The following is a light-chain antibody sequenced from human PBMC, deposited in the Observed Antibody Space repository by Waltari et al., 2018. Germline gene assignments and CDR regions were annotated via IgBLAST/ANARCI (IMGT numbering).Light chain of an antibody. V-gene: IGLV2-23*02. Sequence: QSALTQPASMSASPGQSITVSCTGTGSDVGNYNLVSWYQQHPGKAPQLLISEVSQRPSGVSNRFSVSKSGNTASLTISGLQAEDEGDYFCSSYAGEASVVFGGGTKLTVL. J-gene: IGLJ2*01. CDR3: SSYAGEASVV. CDR2: EVS. CDR1: GSDVGNYNL.